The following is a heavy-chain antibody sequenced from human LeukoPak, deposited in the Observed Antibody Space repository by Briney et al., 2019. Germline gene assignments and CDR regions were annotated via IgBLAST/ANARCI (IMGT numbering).Heavy chain of an antibody. Sequence: GASVKVSCKASGYTFTSYDINWVRQATGQGLEWMGWMNPNSGNSGYAQKFQGRVTMTRNTSISTAYMELSSLRSEDTAVYYCARGPQWIQLWSRVWDFDYWGQGTLVTVSS. CDR3: ARGPQWIQLWSRVWDFDY. D-gene: IGHD5-18*01. CDR1: GYTFTSYD. J-gene: IGHJ4*02. V-gene: IGHV1-8*01. CDR2: MNPNSGNS.